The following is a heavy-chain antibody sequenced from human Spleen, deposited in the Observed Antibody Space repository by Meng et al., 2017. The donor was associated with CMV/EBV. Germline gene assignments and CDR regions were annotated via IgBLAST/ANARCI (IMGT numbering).Heavy chain of an antibody. V-gene: IGHV5-51*01. CDR2: IYPGDSDT. CDR3: ARRYGGNLKWFDS. Sequence: GGSLRLSCKGSGYTFTPYCIGWVRQMPGKGLEWMGIIYPGDSDTRYSPSREGQVTNSADKSSSIAYLQWSSLKASDTATYYCARRYGGNLKWFDSWGQGTLVTVSS. D-gene: IGHD4-23*01. J-gene: IGHJ5*01. CDR1: GYTFTPYC.